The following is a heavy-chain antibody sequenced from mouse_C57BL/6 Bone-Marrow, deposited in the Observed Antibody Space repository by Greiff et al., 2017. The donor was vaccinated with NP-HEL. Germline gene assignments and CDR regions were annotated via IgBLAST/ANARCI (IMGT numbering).Heavy chain of an antibody. CDR2: IWRGGST. CDR1: GFSLTSYG. V-gene: IGHV2-5*01. CDR3: AKIYDGYYPYAMDY. Sequence: QVHVKQSGPGLVQPSQSLSITCTVSGFSLTSYGVHWVRQSPGKGLEWLGVIWRGGSTDYNAAFMSRLSITKDNSKSQVFFKMNSLQADDTAIYYCAKIYDGYYPYAMDYWGQGTSVTVSS. J-gene: IGHJ4*01. D-gene: IGHD2-3*01.